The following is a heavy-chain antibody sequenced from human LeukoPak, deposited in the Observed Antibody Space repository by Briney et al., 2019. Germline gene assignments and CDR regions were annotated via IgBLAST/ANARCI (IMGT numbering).Heavy chain of an antibody. D-gene: IGHD2-2*01. CDR1: GYTFTSYY. V-gene: IGHV1-46*01. CDR2: INPSGGST. J-gene: IGHJ6*03. CDR3: ARDPNIVVVPAAPSYYYMDV. Sequence: ASVKVSCKASGYTFTSYYMHWVRQAPGQGLEWMGIINPSGGSTSYAQKFQGRVTMTRDMSTSTVYMELSGLRSEDTAVYYCARDPNIVVVPAAPSYYYMDVWGKGTTVTVSS.